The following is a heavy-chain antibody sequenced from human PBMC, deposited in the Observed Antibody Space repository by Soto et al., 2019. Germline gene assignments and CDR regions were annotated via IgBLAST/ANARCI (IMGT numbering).Heavy chain of an antibody. J-gene: IGHJ4*02. Sequence: QVQLVESGGGVVQPGRSLRLSCAASGFTFSSYGMHWVRQAPGKGLEWVAVISYDGSNKYYADSVKGRFTISRDNSKNTLYLQMNSLRAEDTAVYYCAKAGIQLWSLRGFDYWGQGTLVTVSS. V-gene: IGHV3-30*18. CDR1: GFTFSSYG. D-gene: IGHD5-18*01. CDR2: ISYDGSNK. CDR3: AKAGIQLWSLRGFDY.